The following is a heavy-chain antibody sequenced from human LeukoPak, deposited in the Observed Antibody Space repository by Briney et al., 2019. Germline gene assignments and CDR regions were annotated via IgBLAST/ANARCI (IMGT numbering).Heavy chain of an antibody. CDR3: ARAPSSTWWNFDF. J-gene: IGHJ4*02. CDR1: GFTVSSNH. V-gene: IGHV3-66*01. Sequence: GGSLRLSCAASGFTVSSNHMSWVRQAPGKGLEWVSVIYSGGSTYYADSVKGRFTISRDNSKNTVYLQMNSLRAEDTAVYYCARAPSSTWWNFDFWGRGTLVTVSS. CDR2: IYSGGST. D-gene: IGHD6-13*01.